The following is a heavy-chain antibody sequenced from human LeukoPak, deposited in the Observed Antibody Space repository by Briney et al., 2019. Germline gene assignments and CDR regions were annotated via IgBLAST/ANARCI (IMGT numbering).Heavy chain of an antibody. CDR3: ASVYYYDSRAYYGAEWDWYFDL. V-gene: IGHV4-59*08. Sequence: PSETLSLTCTVSGGSISSYYWSWIRQPAGKELEWIGDIYNSGSSNYNPSLKSRVTISVDTSKNHFSLKLSSVTAADTAVYYCASVYYYDSRAYYGAEWDWYFDLWGRGTLVTVSS. CDR2: IYNSGSS. D-gene: IGHD3-22*01. CDR1: GGSISSYY. J-gene: IGHJ2*01.